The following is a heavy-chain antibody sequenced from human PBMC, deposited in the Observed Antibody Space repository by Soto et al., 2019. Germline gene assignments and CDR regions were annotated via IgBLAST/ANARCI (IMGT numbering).Heavy chain of an antibody. CDR1: GYTFTSYD. D-gene: IGHD5-18*01. V-gene: IGHV1-8*01. CDR2: MNPNSGNT. J-gene: IGHJ4*02. Sequence: GASVKVSCKASGYTFTSYDINWVRQATGQGLEYLGWMNPNSGNTGYVQKFQGRVTMTRNTSISTAYMELSSLRSEDTAVYYCASGGYSYGHDYWGQGTLVTVSS. CDR3: ASGGYSYGHDY.